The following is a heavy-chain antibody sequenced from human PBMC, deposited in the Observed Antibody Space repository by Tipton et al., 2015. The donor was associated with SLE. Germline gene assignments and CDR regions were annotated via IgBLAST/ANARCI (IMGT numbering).Heavy chain of an antibody. Sequence: TLSLTCTVSGGSISSSGYYWVWIRQPPGKGLEWIGTIFDTGTTIYNPSLVTRVTMSINTSKNQFSLKVTSVTAADTALYYCARHTYDIWSGFDIWGRGTLVTVSS. D-gene: IGHD3-3*01. CDR2: IFDTGTT. V-gene: IGHV4-39*07. CDR3: ARHTYDIWSGFDI. J-gene: IGHJ4*02. CDR1: GGSISSSGYY.